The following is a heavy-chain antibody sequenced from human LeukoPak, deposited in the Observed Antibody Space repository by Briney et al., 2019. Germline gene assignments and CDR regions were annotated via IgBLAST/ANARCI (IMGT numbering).Heavy chain of an antibody. CDR1: GFTFGDYA. J-gene: IGHJ4*02. Sequence: GGSLRLSCTASGFTFGDYAMSWVRQAPGKGLEWVSVISGSVSSTNYADSVKGRFTISRDNAKNSLYLQMNSLRAEDTAVYYCARENPYSSSWTVFDYWGQGTLVTVSS. V-gene: IGHV3-23*01. CDR2: ISGSVSST. D-gene: IGHD6-13*01. CDR3: ARENPYSSSWTVFDY.